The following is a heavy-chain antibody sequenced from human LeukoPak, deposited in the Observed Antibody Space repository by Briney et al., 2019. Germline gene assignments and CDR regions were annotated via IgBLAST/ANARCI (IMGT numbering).Heavy chain of an antibody. CDR3: ARVRSSGWYYFDY. D-gene: IGHD6-19*01. Sequence: PGGSLRLSCAASGFTFSSYAMHWVRQAPGKGLEWVAVISYDGSNKYYADSVKGRFTISRDNSKNTLYLQMNGLRAEDTAVYYCARVRSSGWYYFDYWGQGTLVTVSS. CDR1: GFTFSSYA. CDR2: ISYDGSNK. V-gene: IGHV3-30-3*01. J-gene: IGHJ4*02.